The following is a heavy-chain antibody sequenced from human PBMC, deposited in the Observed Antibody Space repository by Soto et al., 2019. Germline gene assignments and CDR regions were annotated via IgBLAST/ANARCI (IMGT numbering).Heavy chain of an antibody. CDR3: AKDQASGQGSFDS. V-gene: IGHV3-30*18. Sequence: LRLSCAASGFTFNIYGMHWVRQAPDKGLEWVALISYDGSNQYYADSVKGRFTISRDNSKNTLFLQMNGLRADDTAVYYCAKDQASGQGSFDSWGQGTLVTVSS. J-gene: IGHJ4*02. CDR2: ISYDGSNQ. CDR1: GFTFNIYG.